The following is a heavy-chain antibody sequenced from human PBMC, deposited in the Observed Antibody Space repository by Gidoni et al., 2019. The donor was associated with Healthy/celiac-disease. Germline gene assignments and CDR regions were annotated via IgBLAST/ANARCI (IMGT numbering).Heavy chain of an antibody. J-gene: IGHJ4*02. V-gene: IGHV3-23*01. CDR3: AKGREGITIFGVVISNYFDY. D-gene: IGHD3-3*01. CDR2: ISGSGGST. Sequence: EVQLLESGGGLVQPGGSLRLSCAASGFTFSSYAMSWVRQAPGKGLEWVSAISGSGGSTYYADAVKGRFTISRDNSKNTLYLQMNSLRAEDTAVYYCAKGREGITIFGVVISNYFDYWGQGTLVTVSS. CDR1: GFTFSSYA.